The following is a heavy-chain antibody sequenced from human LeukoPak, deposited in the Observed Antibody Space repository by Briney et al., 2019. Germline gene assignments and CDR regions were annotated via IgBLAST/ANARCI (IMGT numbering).Heavy chain of an antibody. Sequence: SVKVSGKASGGTFSSYAISWVRQAPGQGLEWMGGIIPIFGTANYAQKFQGRVTITADESTSTAYMELSSLRSEDTAVYYCARAVGCSGGSCYLPYNWFDPWGQGTLVTVSS. D-gene: IGHD2-15*01. CDR2: IIPIFGTA. CDR3: ARAVGCSGGSCYLPYNWFDP. V-gene: IGHV1-69*01. CDR1: GGTFSSYA. J-gene: IGHJ5*02.